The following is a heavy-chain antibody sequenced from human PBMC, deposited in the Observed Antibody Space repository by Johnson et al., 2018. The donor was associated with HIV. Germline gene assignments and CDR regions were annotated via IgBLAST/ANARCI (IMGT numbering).Heavy chain of an antibody. J-gene: IGHJ3*01. CDR2: ISYDGSNQ. Sequence: QVQLVESGGGLVKPGGSLRLSCAASGFTFSDYYMSWIRQAPGKGLEWMAVISYDGSNQYYADSVKGRFTISRDNSKNTLYLHMNSLRADVMAVYYCARRRGECWLLDLDAFDVCGQWTMVTLSS. D-gene: IGHD3-10*01. CDR1: GFTFSDYY. CDR3: ARRRGECWLLDLDAFDV. V-gene: IGHV3-30*03.